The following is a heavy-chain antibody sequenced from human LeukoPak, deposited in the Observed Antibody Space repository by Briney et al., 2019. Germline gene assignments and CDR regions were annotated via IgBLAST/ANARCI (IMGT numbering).Heavy chain of an antibody. Sequence: GGSLRLSCAVSGLTFSEYWMHWVRQDAGKGLVWAAGISKDGGSTEYADFVKGRCTISRDNAKNTLYLQMNSLTVDDTAVYYCTSGIGTYDYWGLGAQVTVSS. D-gene: IGHD1-14*01. V-gene: IGHV3-74*03. J-gene: IGHJ4*02. CDR3: TSGIGTYDY. CDR2: ISKDGGST. CDR1: GLTFSEYW.